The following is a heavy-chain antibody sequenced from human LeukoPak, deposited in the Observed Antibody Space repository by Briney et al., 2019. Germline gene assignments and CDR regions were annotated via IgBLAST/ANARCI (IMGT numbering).Heavy chain of an antibody. CDR3: AREEYVWGSYVDD. J-gene: IGHJ4*02. CDR2: ISVHKGNT. CDR1: GNIFNSYG. Sequence: ASVKVSCKASGNIFNSYGFSWVRQAPGQGLEWIGWISVHKGNTEYAQKFKGRVTMTADTSTRTVYMELESLRSDDTAVYYCAREEYVWGSYVDDWGQGTLVTVS. V-gene: IGHV1-18*01. D-gene: IGHD3-16*01.